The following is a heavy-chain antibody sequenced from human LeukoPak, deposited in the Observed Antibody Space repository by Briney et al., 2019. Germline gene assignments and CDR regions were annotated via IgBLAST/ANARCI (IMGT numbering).Heavy chain of an antibody. CDR1: GGTFSSYA. CDR3: ARDPGQYYDILTGYYTPYYFDY. D-gene: IGHD3-9*01. V-gene: IGHV1-69*13. CDR2: IIPIFGTA. J-gene: IGHJ4*02. Sequence: SVKVSCKASGGTFSSYAISWVRQAPGQGLEWMGGIIPIFGTANYAQKFQGRVTITADESTSTAYMELRSLRSDDTAVYYCARDPGQYYDILTGYYTPYYFDYWGQGTLVTVSS.